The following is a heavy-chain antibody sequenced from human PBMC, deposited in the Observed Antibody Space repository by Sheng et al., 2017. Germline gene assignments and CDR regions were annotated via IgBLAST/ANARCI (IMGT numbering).Heavy chain of an antibody. V-gene: IGHV4-38-2*01. D-gene: IGHD2-8*01. Sequence: QVQLQESGPGLVKPSETLSLTCAVSGYSISSGYYWGWIRQPPGKGLSGLGTSIKGRSTYYNPSLRSRVTISADTSKNQFSLKLSSVTAADTAVYYCVRARCPDYWGQGTLVTVSS. CDR3: VRARCPDY. J-gene: IGHJ4*02. CDR1: GYSISSGYY. CDR2: SIKGRST.